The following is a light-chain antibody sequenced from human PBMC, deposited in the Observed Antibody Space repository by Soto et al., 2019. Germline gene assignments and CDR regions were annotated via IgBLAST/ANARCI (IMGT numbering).Light chain of an antibody. J-gene: IGKJ1*01. CDR3: QQYGSSPQT. Sequence: EIVLTQSPGTLSLSPGERATLSCRASQSVSNSFLAWYQQKPGQAPRLLIHGASNRATGIPDRFSGSGSGTDFTLTISRLDPEDFAVYYCQQYGSSPQTFGQGTKVEIK. V-gene: IGKV3-20*01. CDR2: GAS. CDR1: QSVSNSF.